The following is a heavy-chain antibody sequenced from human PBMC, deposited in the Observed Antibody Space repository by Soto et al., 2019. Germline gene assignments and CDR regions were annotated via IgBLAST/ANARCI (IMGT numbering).Heavy chain of an antibody. CDR1: GYSFTSYW. D-gene: IGHD3-10*01. Sequence: GESLKISCKGSGYSFTSYWISWVRQMPGKGLEWMGRIDPSDSYTNYSPSFQGHVTISADKSISTAYLQWSSLKASDTAMYYCATADSNYYGSGSYYSSAPSYGMDVWGQGTTVTVSS. CDR3: ATADSNYYGSGSYYSSAPSYGMDV. J-gene: IGHJ6*02. CDR2: IDPSDSYT. V-gene: IGHV5-10-1*01.